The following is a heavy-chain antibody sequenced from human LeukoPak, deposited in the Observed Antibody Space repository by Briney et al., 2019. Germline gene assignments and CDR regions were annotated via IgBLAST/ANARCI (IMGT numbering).Heavy chain of an antibody. CDR1: GYSFTSYW. CDR3: ARGFGGYYYYYYYMDV. Sequence: GESLKISCKGSGYSFTSYWIGWVRQMPGHDLEWMGIIYPGDSDTRYSPSLHGQVTISAHKSISTAYLQWSSLKASDTAMYYCARGFGGYYYYYYYMDVWGKGTTVTVSS. CDR2: IYPGDSDT. J-gene: IGHJ6*03. V-gene: IGHV5-51*01. D-gene: IGHD6-25*01.